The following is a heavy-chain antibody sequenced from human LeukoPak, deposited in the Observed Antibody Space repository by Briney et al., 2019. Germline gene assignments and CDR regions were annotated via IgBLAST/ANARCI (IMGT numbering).Heavy chain of an antibody. V-gene: IGHV4-59*01. Sequence: SYNGSTNYNPSLKSRVTISVDTSKNQFSLKVSSVTAADTAVYYCARDPTTVTKGFDIWGQGTLVTVSS. CDR3: ARDPTTVTKGFDI. D-gene: IGHD4-17*01. CDR2: SYNGST. J-gene: IGHJ3*02.